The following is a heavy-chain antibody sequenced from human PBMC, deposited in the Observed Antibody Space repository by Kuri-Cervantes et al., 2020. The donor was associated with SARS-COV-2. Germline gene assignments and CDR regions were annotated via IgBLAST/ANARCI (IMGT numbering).Heavy chain of an antibody. CDR1: GYTFTSYY. Sequence: ASVKVSCKASGYTFTSYYIHWVRQAPGQGLEWMGWINPNSGGTSYAQKFQGRVTMTRDTSINTAYMELSRLRSDDTAVYYCARVQIDSIVTVPTNPFDYWGQGTLVTAPQ. J-gene: IGHJ4*02. D-gene: IGHD2/OR15-2a*01. CDR3: ARVQIDSIVTVPTNPFDY. CDR2: INPNSGGT. V-gene: IGHV1-2*02.